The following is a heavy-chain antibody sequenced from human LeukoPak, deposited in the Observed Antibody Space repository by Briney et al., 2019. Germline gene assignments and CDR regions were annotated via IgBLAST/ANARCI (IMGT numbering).Heavy chain of an antibody. J-gene: IGHJ4*02. CDR2: ISGGGGST. CDR3: ARDSVDTAMATLELWVY. Sequence: GGSLRLSCAASGFTFTSYSMNWVRQAPGKGLEWVSTISGGGGSTYYADSVKGRFTISRDNSKNTLYLQVNSLRAEDTAVYYCARDSVDTAMATLELWVYWGQGTLVTVSS. D-gene: IGHD5-18*01. CDR1: GFTFTSYS. V-gene: IGHV3-23*01.